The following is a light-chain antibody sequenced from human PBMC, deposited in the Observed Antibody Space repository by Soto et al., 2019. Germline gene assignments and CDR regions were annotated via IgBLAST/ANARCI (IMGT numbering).Light chain of an antibody. CDR3: QQHNQWPIT. Sequence: EKVMTQSPATLSLSPGERATFSCRASQIVSSYLAWYQHKPGQAPRLLMYDASYRATGIPARFSGSGSGTDFTLTISSLQSEDSAVYYCQQHNQWPITFGQGTRLEIK. CDR2: DAS. V-gene: IGKV3D-15*01. CDR1: QIVSSY. J-gene: IGKJ5*01.